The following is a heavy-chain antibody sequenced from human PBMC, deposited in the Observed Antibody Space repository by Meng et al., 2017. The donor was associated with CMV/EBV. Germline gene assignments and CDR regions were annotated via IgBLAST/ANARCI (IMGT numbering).Heavy chain of an antibody. D-gene: IGHD3-10*01. CDR1: GYTFTGYY. V-gene: IGHV1-2*02. CDR2: INPNSGGT. CDR3: ARTPMVRGVISHFDY. J-gene: IGHJ4*02. Sequence: ASVKVSCKASGYTFTGYYMHWVRQAPGQGLEWMGWINPNSGGTNYAQKFQGRVTMTRDTSISTAYMELSRPRSDDTAVYYCARTPMVRGVISHFDYWGQGTLVTVSS.